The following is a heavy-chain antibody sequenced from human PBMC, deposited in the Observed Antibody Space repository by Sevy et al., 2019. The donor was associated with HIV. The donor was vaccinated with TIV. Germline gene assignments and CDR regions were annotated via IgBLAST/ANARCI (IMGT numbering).Heavy chain of an antibody. V-gene: IGHV4-61*02. J-gene: IGHJ3*02. CDR2: THTSGST. Sequence: SETLSLTCTVSGGSISSGSYYWSWIRQPAGKGLEWIGRTHTSGSTNYNPSLKSRVTISVDTSKNQFSLKLSSVTAADTAVYYCAREYSEYYDILTGYSRGDAFDIWGQGTMVTVSS. D-gene: IGHD3-9*01. CDR3: AREYSEYYDILTGYSRGDAFDI. CDR1: GGSISSGSYY.